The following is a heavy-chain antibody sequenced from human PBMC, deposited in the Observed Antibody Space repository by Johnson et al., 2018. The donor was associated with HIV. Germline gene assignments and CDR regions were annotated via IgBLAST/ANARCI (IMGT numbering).Heavy chain of an antibody. J-gene: IGHJ3*02. CDR3: TTLYYNFWSGYYGESFDI. D-gene: IGHD3-3*01. V-gene: IGHV3-15*01. CDR2: IKSKTDGGTT. CDR1: GFTFSNAW. Sequence: VQLVESGGGLVKPGGSLRLSCAASGFTFSNAWMSWVRQAPGKGLEWVGRIKSKTDGGTTDYAAPVKGSFTILRDDSKNTLYLQMNSLKIEDTAVYYCTTLYYNFWSGYYGESFDIWGKGQWSPSLQ.